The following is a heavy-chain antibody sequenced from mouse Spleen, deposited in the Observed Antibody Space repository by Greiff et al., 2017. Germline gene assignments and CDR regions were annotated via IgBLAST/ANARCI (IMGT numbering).Heavy chain of an antibody. CDR1: GFTFSSYA. CDR2: ISSGGSYT. D-gene: IGHD1-1*01. CDR3: ARRGYYYGSSYVGWYFDV. V-gene: IGHV5-9-1*01. J-gene: IGHJ1*01. Sequence: EVNVVESGGGLVKPGGSLKLSCAASGFTFSSYAMSWVRQTPEKRLEWVATISSGGSYTYYPDSVKGRFTISRDNAKNTLYLQMSSLRSEDTAMYYCARRGYYYGSSYVGWYFDVWGAGTTVTVSS.